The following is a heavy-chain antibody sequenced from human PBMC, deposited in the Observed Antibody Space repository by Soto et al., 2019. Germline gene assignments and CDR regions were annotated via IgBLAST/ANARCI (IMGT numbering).Heavy chain of an antibody. V-gene: IGHV3-30*18. CDR2: ISYDGSNK. CDR3: AKDFHTARVYYYYGMDV. CDR1: GFTFSSYG. D-gene: IGHD5-18*01. J-gene: IGHJ6*02. Sequence: RLSCAVSGFTFSSYGMHWVRQAPGKGLAWVAVISYDGSNKFYADSVKGRFTISRDNSKNTLYLQMNSLRAEDTAVYYCAKDFHTARVYYYYGMDVWGQGTTVTVSS.